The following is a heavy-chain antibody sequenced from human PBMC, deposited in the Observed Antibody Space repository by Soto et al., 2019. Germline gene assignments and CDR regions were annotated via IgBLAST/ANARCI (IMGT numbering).Heavy chain of an antibody. V-gene: IGHV4-61*08. CDR1: GGSISSGGYY. CDR3: ARGYDFWSGYVH. J-gene: IGHJ4*02. D-gene: IGHD3-3*01. CDR2: IYYSGST. Sequence: TSETLSLTCTVSGGSISSGGYYWSWIRQPPGKGLEWIGYIYYSGSTNYNPSLKSRVTISVDTSKNQFSLKLSSVTAADTAVYYCARGYDFWSGYVHWGQGTLVTVSS.